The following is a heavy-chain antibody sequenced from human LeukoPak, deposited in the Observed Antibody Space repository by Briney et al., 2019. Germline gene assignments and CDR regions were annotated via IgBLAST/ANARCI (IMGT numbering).Heavy chain of an antibody. D-gene: IGHD2-2*02. CDR3: ARESIVVVPAAISFRQTHWFDP. V-gene: IGHV4-30-2*01. Sequence: SQTLSLTCAVSGGSISSGGYSWSWIRQPPGKGLEWIVYIYHSGSTNYNPSLKSRITISVDTSKNQFSLKLSSVTAADTAVYYCARESIVVVPAAISFRQTHWFDPWGQGTLVTVSS. CDR2: IYHSGST. CDR1: GGSISSGGYS. J-gene: IGHJ5*02.